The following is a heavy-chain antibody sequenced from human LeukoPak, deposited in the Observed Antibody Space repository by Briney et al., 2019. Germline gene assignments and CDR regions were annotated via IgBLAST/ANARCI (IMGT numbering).Heavy chain of an antibody. CDR3: ARGTENLEFDWLLYYFDY. V-gene: IGHV1-2*06. Sequence: ASVKVSCKASGYTFTGYYMHWVRQAPGQGLEWMGRINPNSGGTNYAKKFQGRVTMTRDTSISTAYMELSRLRSDDTAVYYCARGTENLEFDWLLYYFDYRGQGTLVTVSS. D-gene: IGHD3-9*01. J-gene: IGHJ4*02. CDR2: INPNSGGT. CDR1: GYTFTGYY.